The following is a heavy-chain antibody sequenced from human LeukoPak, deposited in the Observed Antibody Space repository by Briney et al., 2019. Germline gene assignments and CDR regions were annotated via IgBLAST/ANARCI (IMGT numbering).Heavy chain of an antibody. CDR3: ARGWGYSSSSGSPSMFDP. J-gene: IGHJ5*02. CDR2: INSDGIST. Sequence: PGGSLRLSCAASGFTFSSYWMHWVRQAPGKGLVWVSRINSDGISTSYAHSVKGPFTISRDNAKNSLYLQMNSLRAEDTAVYYCARGWGYSSSSGSPSMFDPWGQGTLVTVSS. V-gene: IGHV3-74*01. D-gene: IGHD6-6*01. CDR1: GFTFSSYW.